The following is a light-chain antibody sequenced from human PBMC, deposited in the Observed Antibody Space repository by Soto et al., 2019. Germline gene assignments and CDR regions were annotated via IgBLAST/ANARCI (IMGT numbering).Light chain of an antibody. Sequence: EIVLTQSPGTLSLSPGERATLSCRASQSVSSSYLAWYQQKPGQAPRLLIYGASSRATGIPDRFSGSGFGTEFTLTISRLEPEDFAVYYCQQYGSSPQTFGQGTKVGIK. CDR3: QQYGSSPQT. J-gene: IGKJ1*01. CDR1: QSVSSSY. V-gene: IGKV3-20*01. CDR2: GAS.